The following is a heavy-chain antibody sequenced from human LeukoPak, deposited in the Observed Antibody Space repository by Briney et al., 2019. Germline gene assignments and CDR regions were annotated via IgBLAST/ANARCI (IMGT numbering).Heavy chain of an antibody. V-gene: IGHV1-46*01. J-gene: IGHJ4*02. D-gene: IGHD3-22*01. CDR2: INPSGGST. CDR3: ARGYYDSSGYAPGLGY. CDR1: GYTFTSYY. Sequence: ASVKVSCKASGYTFTSYYMHWVRQAPGQGLEWMGIINPSGGSTNYAQKFQGRVSMTRDTSTSTVYMELSSLRSEDTAMYWCARGYYDSSGYAPGLGYWGQGTLVTVSS.